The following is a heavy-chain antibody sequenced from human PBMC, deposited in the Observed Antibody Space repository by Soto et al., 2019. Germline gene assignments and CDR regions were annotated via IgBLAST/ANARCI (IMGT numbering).Heavy chain of an antibody. D-gene: IGHD6-19*01. J-gene: IGHJ5*02. CDR2: IIPIFGTA. CDR1: GGTFSSYA. Sequence: QVQLVQSGAEVKKPGSSVKVSCKASGGTFSSYAISWVRQAPGQGLEWMGGIIPIFGTANYAQKFQGRVKSTADKXXSXAXMELSSPRAEDTAVYHCARAFSYSSGWFVENNWFDPRGQGTLVTVSS. V-gene: IGHV1-69*14. CDR3: ARAFSYSSGWFVENNWFDP.